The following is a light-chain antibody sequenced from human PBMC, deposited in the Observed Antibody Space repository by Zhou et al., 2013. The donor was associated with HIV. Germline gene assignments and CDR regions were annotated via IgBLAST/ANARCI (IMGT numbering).Light chain of an antibody. Sequence: DIVMTQSPLSLPVTPGEPASMSCRSSQSLLHSNGYNYLDWYLQKPGQSPQLLIYLGSNRASGVPDRFSGSGSGTDFTLKISRVEAEDVGVYYCMQALQIWTFGQGTKVEIK. V-gene: IGKV2-28*01. CDR2: LGS. CDR3: MQALQIWT. J-gene: IGKJ1*01. CDR1: QSLLHSNGYNY.